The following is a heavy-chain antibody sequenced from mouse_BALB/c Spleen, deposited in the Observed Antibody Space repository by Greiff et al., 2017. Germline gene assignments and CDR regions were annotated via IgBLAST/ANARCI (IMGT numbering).Heavy chain of an antibody. V-gene: IGHV1-87*01. J-gene: IGHJ4*01. D-gene: IGHD2-3*01. CDR1: GYTFTSYW. CDR2: IYPGDGDT. Sequence: VQLQQSGAELARPGASVKLSCKASGYTFTSYWMQWVKQRPGQGLEWIGAIYPGDGDTRYTQKFKGKATLTADKSSSPAYMQLSSLASEDSAVYYCARWAWLLDYAMDYWGQGTSVTVSS. CDR3: ARWAWLLDYAMDY.